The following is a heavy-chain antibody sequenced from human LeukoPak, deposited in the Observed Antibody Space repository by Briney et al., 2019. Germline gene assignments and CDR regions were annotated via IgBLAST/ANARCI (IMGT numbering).Heavy chain of an antibody. CDR3: ARDWFHAIDY. CDR2: ISGSGGST. CDR1: GFTFSSYG. D-gene: IGHD2/OR15-2a*01. Sequence: GGSLRLSCAASGFTFSSYGMSWVRQAPGKGLEWVSAISGSGGSTYYADSVKGRFTISRDNAKNTLYLQMNSLRAEDTAVYYCARDWFHAIDYWGQGTLVTVSS. J-gene: IGHJ4*02. V-gene: IGHV3-23*01.